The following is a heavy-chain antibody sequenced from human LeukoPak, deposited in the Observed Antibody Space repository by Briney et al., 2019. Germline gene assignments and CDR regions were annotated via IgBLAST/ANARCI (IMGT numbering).Heavy chain of an antibody. J-gene: IGHJ6*02. Sequence: SETLSLTCTVSGGSISSGGYYWSWIRQPPGKGLEWIGYIYYSGSTNYNPSLKSRVTISVDTSKNQFSLKLSSVTAADTAVYYCARYSSSWPYYGMDVWGQGTTVTVSS. CDR1: GGSISSGGYY. V-gene: IGHV4-61*08. D-gene: IGHD6-13*01. CDR2: IYYSGST. CDR3: ARYSSSWPYYGMDV.